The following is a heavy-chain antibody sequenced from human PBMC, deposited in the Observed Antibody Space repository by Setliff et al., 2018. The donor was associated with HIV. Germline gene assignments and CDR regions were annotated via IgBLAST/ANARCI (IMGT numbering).Heavy chain of an antibody. CDR3: ARGRGVIKEKPFDE. D-gene: IGHD3-10*01. J-gene: IGHJ4*02. Sequence: PSETLSLTCTVSGGSISDYSWSWVWQPAGKGLEWIGGIYTSGSTNYNPSLRSGVTISVDTSKNQFSLRLSSVTAADTAVYYCARGRGVIKEKPFDEWGQGTLVTVSS. CDR1: GGSISDYS. V-gene: IGHV4-4*07. CDR2: IYTSGST.